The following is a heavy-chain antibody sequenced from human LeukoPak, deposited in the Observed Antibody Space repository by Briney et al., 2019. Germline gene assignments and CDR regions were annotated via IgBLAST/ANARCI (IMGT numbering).Heavy chain of an antibody. CDR1: GYTFTGYY. J-gene: IGHJ4*02. V-gene: IGHV1-2*02. CDR3: ARDPDHLGEQQLGDY. D-gene: IGHD6-13*01. CDR2: INPNSGGT. Sequence: ASVKVSCTASGYTFTGYYMHWVRQAPGQGLEWMGWINPNSGGTNYAQKFQGRVTMTRDTSISTAYMELSRLRSDDTAVYYCARDPDHLGEQQLGDYWGQGTLVTVSS.